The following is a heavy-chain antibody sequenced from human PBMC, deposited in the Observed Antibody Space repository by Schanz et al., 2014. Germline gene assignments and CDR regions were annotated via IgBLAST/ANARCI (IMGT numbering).Heavy chain of an antibody. Sequence: EVQLVQSGGGLVQPGGSLRLSCAASGFTFSSHWMHWVRQDPGKGLVWVARINSVGSNTDYADSVKGRFTISRDNSKNTLYLQMNSLRAEDAAVYYCAKGGYSSGWRGDYFDEWGQGTLVTVAS. D-gene: IGHD6-25*01. CDR3: AKGGYSSGWRGDYFDE. V-gene: IGHV3-74*01. CDR1: GFTFSSHW. CDR2: INSVGSNT. J-gene: IGHJ4*02.